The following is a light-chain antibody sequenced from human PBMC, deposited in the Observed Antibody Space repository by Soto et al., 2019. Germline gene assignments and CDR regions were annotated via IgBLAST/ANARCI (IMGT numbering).Light chain of an antibody. Sequence: QSALTQPASVSGSPGQSITISCTGTSSDVGNYNYVSWYQQHPGQAPKLMIYEVNTRPSGVSNRFSGSKSGNTASLTISGLQADDEADYYCSSYTSLRTVVFGGGTKLTVL. CDR2: EVN. J-gene: IGLJ2*01. V-gene: IGLV2-14*01. CDR1: SSDVGNYNY. CDR3: SSYTSLRTVV.